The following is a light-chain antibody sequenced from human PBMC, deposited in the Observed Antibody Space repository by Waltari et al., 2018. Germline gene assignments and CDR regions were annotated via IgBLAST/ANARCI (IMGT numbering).Light chain of an antibody. CDR2: DAS. Sequence: EIVFTQSPATLSLSPGETATLSCRTSQGVGTYLAWYQQKPGQAPRLLIYDASNRATGIPARFRGSVSGTDFTLAISSLEAEDFAIYYCQQRSNWTPHTFGQGARLEIK. J-gene: IGKJ2*01. CDR1: QGVGTY. V-gene: IGKV3-11*01. CDR3: QQRSNWTPHT.